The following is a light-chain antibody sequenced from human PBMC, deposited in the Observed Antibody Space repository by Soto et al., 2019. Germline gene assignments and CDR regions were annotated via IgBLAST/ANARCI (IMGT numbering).Light chain of an antibody. Sequence: QSVLTQPASVSGSPGQSITISCTGTSSDVGAYNYVSWYRQYPGKAPKLMIYEVSNRPSGVSDRFSGSKSGNTASLTISGLQAEDEADYYCTSYTGSSTLFGGGTKLTVL. CDR1: SSDVGAYNY. J-gene: IGLJ3*02. CDR2: EVS. V-gene: IGLV2-14*01. CDR3: TSYTGSSTL.